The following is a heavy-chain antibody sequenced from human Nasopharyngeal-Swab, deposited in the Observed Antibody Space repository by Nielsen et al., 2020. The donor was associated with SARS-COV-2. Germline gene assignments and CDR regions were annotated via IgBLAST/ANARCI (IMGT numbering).Heavy chain of an antibody. Sequence: RQAPGKGLEWIGYIYYSGSTYYNPSLKSRVTISVDTSKNQFSLKLSSVTAADTAVYYCARAEGHYDSSGYYRPALFDYWGQGTLVTVSS. D-gene: IGHD3-22*01. V-gene: IGHV4-30-4*01. CDR2: IYYSGST. CDR3: ARAEGHYDSSGYYRPALFDY. J-gene: IGHJ4*02.